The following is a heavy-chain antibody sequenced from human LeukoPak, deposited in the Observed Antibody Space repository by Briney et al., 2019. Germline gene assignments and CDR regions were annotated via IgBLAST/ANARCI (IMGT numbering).Heavy chain of an antibody. CDR3: GRDPNGDYVGAFEV. V-gene: IGHV3-23*01. CDR2: IRGSGDGT. Sequence: PGGSLRLSCTASGFTFRSYAMTWVRQAPGKGLEWVSSIRGSGDGTSYADSVKGRFTMSRDNSKNTLYLQMNSLRAEDTAIYFCGRDPNGDYVGAFEVWGQGTLVAVSS. D-gene: IGHD4-17*01. CDR1: GFTFRSYA. J-gene: IGHJ3*01.